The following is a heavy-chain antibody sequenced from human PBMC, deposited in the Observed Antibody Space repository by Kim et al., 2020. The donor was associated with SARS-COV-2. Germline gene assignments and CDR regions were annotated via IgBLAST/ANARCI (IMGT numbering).Heavy chain of an antibody. J-gene: IGHJ4*02. D-gene: IGHD6-13*01. V-gene: IGHV3-21*06. Sequence: GGSLRLSCVGSGFSFSDYTMTWVRQAPGKGLEWVSSISYSSKYIFYVASVKGRFTVSRDNAKNSLYLQMNSLGGGDTAVYYCVRDDSIMAGTGTRSADWGQGTLVTVSS. CDR1: GFSFSDYT. CDR3: VRDDSIMAGTGTRSAD. CDR2: ISYSSKYI.